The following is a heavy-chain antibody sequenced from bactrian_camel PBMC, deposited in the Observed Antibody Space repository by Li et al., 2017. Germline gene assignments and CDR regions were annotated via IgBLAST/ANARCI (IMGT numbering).Heavy chain of an antibody. Sequence: VQLVESGGGSVQAGGSLRLSCVVSGYAYSDGYCLGWFRQAPGKEREGVAQMYSGESSTYYADSVKGRFTISLDFCKKAITLDMNNLEPGDSAIYYCAAAPRPHGAVCGLDRDYNWWGQGTQVTVS. D-gene: IGHD1*01. CDR2: MYSGESST. J-gene: IGHJ4*01. V-gene: IGHV3S1*01. CDR1: GYAYSDGYC. CDR3: AAAPRPHGAVCGLDRDYNW.